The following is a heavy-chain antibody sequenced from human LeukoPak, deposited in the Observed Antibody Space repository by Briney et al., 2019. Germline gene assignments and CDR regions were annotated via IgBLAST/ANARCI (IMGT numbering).Heavy chain of an antibody. CDR2: IYYSGST. J-gene: IGHJ4*02. V-gene: IGHV4-59*01. D-gene: IGHD6-19*01. CDR3: AGGRWSGWYFNY. CDR1: GGSISSYY. Sequence: KPSETLSLTCTVSGGSISSYYWSWIRQPPGKGVEWIGYIYYSGSTNYNPSPKSRVTISVDTSKNQFSLKLSSVTAADTAIYYCAGGRWSGWYFNYWGQGTLVTVSS.